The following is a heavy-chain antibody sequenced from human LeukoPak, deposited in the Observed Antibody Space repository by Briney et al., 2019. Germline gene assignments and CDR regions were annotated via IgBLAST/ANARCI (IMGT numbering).Heavy chain of an antibody. Sequence: GGSLRLSCAASGFTFYDYAMHWVRQAPGKGLEWVSGISWNSGSIGYADSVKGRFTISRDNAKNSLYLQMNSLRAEETALYYCAKDKATGTTGPFDYWGQGTLVTVSS. V-gene: IGHV3-9*01. CDR1: GFTFYDYA. CDR3: AKDKATGTTGPFDY. J-gene: IGHJ4*02. D-gene: IGHD1-1*01. CDR2: ISWNSGSI.